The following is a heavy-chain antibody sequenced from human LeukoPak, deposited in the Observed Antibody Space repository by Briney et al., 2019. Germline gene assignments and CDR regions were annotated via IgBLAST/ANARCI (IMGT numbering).Heavy chain of an antibody. CDR1: GYSISSGYY. Sequence: SETLSLTCTVSGYSISSGYYWGWIRQPPGKGLEWIGSIYHSGSTYYNLSLKSRVTISVDTSKNQFSLKLSSVTAADTAVYYCARTEESGYSYGYYMDVWGKGTTVTVSS. CDR3: ARTEESGYSYGYYMDV. J-gene: IGHJ6*03. CDR2: IYHSGST. V-gene: IGHV4-38-2*02. D-gene: IGHD5-18*01.